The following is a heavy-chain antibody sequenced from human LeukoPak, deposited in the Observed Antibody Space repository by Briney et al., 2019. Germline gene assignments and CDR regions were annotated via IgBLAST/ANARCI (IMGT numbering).Heavy chain of an antibody. J-gene: IGHJ4*02. CDR3: VRHGGGYCSGGSCYVDY. D-gene: IGHD2-15*01. V-gene: IGHV4-39*01. CDR1: RGSISSSSYY. Sequence: SETLSLTCTVSRGSISSSSYYWGWIRQPPGKGLEWIGSIYYSGSTYYNPSLKSRVTISVDTSKNQFSLKVTSVTAADTAVYYCVRHGGGYCSGGSCYVDYWGQGTLVTVSS. CDR2: IYYSGST.